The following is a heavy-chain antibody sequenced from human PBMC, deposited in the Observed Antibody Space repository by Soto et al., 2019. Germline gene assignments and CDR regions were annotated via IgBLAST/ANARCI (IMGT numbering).Heavy chain of an antibody. CDR2: INPSGGST. CDR3: ARDSDLYFDILSVPPPPPYYYSSYMDV. Sequence: ASVKVSCKASGYTFTSYYMHWVRQAPGQGLEWMGIINPSGGSTSYAQKFQGRVTMTRDTSTSTVYMELSSLRSEDTAVYYCARDSDLYFDILSVPPPPPYYYSSYMDVWGKGNPGHRL. CDR1: GYTFTSYY. J-gene: IGHJ6*03. V-gene: IGHV1-46*03. D-gene: IGHD3-9*01.